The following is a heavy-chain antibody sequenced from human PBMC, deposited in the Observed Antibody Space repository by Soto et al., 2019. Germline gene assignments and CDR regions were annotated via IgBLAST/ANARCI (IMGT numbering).Heavy chain of an antibody. CDR1: GYTFTSYA. V-gene: IGHV1-3*01. CDR3: ARDQSPYCSSTSCYSSFDY. D-gene: IGHD2-2*02. Sequence: ASVKVSCKASGYTFTSYAMHWVRQAPGQRLEWMGWINAGNGNTKYSQKLQGRVTITRDTSASTAYMELSSLRSEDTAVYYCARDQSPYCSSTSCYSSFDYWGQGTLVTVPQ. CDR2: INAGNGNT. J-gene: IGHJ4*02.